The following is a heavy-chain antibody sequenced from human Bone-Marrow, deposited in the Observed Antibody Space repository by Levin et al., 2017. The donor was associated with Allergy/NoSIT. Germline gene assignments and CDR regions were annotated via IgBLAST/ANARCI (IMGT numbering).Heavy chain of an antibody. J-gene: IGHJ6*01. V-gene: IGHV1-3*04. Sequence: ASVKVSCKTSGYTFTTYSLHWLRQAPGQRLEWMGWINTGRGNTMYSQKFQGRLTIIRDTSASTAYMELSSMRAEDTAVYYCAKSQGSNYYFGMDVWGPGTTVTVSS. CDR3: AKSQGSNYYFGMDV. CDR2: INTGRGNT. CDR1: GYTFTTYS. D-gene: IGHD6-6*01.